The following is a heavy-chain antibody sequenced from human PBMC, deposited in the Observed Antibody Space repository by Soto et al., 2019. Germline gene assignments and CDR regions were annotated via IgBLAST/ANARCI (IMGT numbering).Heavy chain of an antibody. CDR1: GFTFSSYA. D-gene: IGHD2-2*01. Sequence: PGGSLRLSCAASGFTFSSYAMSWVRQAPGKGLEWVSAISGSGGSTYYADSVKGRFTISRDNSKNTLYLQMNSLRAEDTAVYYCAKDWRYCSSTRCYYFDYCGQGTLLTVSS. CDR2: ISGSGGST. CDR3: AKDWRYCSSTRCYYFDY. J-gene: IGHJ4*02. V-gene: IGHV3-23*01.